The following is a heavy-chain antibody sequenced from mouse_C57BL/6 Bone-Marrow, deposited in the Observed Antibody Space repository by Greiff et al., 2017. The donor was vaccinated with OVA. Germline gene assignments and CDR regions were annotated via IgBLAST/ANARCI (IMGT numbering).Heavy chain of an antibody. CDR1: GFTFSDYY. CDR3: ARDYYGDYAMDY. D-gene: IGHD1-1*01. Sequence: DVHLVESGGGLVQPGGSLKLSCAASGFTFSDYYMYWVRQTPEKRLEWVAYISNGGGSTYYPDTVKGRFTISRDNAKNTLYLQMSRLKSEDTAMYYCARDYYGDYAMDYWGQGTSVTVSS. CDR2: ISNGGGST. V-gene: IGHV5-12*01. J-gene: IGHJ4*01.